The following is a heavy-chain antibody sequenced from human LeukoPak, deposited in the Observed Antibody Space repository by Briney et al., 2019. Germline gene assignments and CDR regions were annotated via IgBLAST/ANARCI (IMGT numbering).Heavy chain of an antibody. J-gene: IGHJ4*02. CDR1: GFTFSSYA. CDR2: ISYDGSNK. D-gene: IGHD2-2*01. V-gene: IGHV3-30*04. CDR3: ARGPELGYCSSTSCYGGFDY. Sequence: RRSLRLSCATSGFTFSSYAMHWVRQAPGKGLEWVAVISYDGSNKYYADSVKGRFTISRDNSKNTLYLQMNSLRAEDTAVYYCARGPELGYCSSTSCYGGFDYWGQGTLVTVSS.